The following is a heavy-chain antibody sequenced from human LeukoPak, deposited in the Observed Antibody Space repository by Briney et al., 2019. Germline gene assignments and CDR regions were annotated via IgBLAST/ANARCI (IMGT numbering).Heavy chain of an antibody. V-gene: IGHV3-7*03. CDR3: AKDGPGGWYFDS. D-gene: IGHD6-19*01. CDR1: GFTFTNYW. CDR2: IKQDGSEK. Sequence: GGSLRLSCAASGFTFTNYWMCWVRQAPGKGLEWVANIKQDGSEKHYVDSVSGRFTISRDNAKDSLYLQMNSLRAEDTAVYYCAKDGPGGWYFDSWGQGTPVTVSS. J-gene: IGHJ4*02.